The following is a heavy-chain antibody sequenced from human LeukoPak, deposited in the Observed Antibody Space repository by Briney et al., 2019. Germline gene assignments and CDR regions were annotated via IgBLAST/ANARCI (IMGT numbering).Heavy chain of an antibody. CDR3: ARDSFTMIGSPETA. CDR2: INHSGST. D-gene: IGHD3-22*01. J-gene: IGHJ5*02. CDR1: GGSISSYY. V-gene: IGHV4-34*01. Sequence: SETLSLTCTVSGGSISSYYWSWIRQPPGKGLEWIGEINHSGSTNYNPSLKSRVAISVDTSKNQFSLKLSSVTAADTAVYYCARDSFTMIGSPETAWGQGTLVTVSS.